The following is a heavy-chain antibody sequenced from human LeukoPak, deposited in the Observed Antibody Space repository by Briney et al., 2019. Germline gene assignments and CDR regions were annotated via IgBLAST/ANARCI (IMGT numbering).Heavy chain of an antibody. J-gene: IGHJ5*02. CDR1: GGSFSGYY. V-gene: IGHV4-34*01. CDR2: INHSGST. Sequence: PSETLSLTCAVYGGSFSGYYWSWIRQPPGKGLEWIGEINHSGSTNYNPSLKSRVTISVDTSKNQFSLKLSSVTAADTAVYYCARHGAVGDWFDPWGQGTLVTVSS. D-gene: IGHD3-16*01. CDR3: ARHGAVGDWFDP.